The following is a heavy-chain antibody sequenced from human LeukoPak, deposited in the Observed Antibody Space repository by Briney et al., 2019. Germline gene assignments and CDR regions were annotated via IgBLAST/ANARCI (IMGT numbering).Heavy chain of an antibody. V-gene: IGHV3-21*01. D-gene: IGHD6-19*01. CDR3: ARTVAGTIGADY. Sequence: GGSLRLSCAASGFTFSSYAMNWLRQAPGKGLEWVSSLSSSSTHIYYADSVRGRFTISRDDAKNSLYLQMNILRAEDTAVYYCARTVAGTIGADYWGQGTLVTVSS. CDR1: GFTFSSYA. CDR2: LSSSSTHI. J-gene: IGHJ4*02.